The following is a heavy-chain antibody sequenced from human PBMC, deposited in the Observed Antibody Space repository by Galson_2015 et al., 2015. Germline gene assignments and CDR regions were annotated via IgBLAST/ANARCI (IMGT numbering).Heavy chain of an antibody. CDR3: ARRYRSSTSCYSDY. V-gene: IGHV3-48*02. CDR2: ISSSSSTI. J-gene: IGHJ4*02. D-gene: IGHD2-2*01. Sequence: SLRLSCAASGFTFSSYSMNWVRQAPGKGLEWVSYISSSSSTIYYADSVKGRFTISRDNAKNSLYLQMNSLRDEDTAVYYCARRYRSSTSCYSDYWGQGTLVTVSS. CDR1: GFTFSSYS.